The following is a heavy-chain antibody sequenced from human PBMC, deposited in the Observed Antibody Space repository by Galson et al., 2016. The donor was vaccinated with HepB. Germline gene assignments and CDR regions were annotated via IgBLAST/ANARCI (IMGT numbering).Heavy chain of an antibody. J-gene: IGHJ6*02. CDR3: ARGSRGGSGTYYKAYYNGMDV. CDR2: IFHSGFS. D-gene: IGHD3-10*01. V-gene: IGHV4/OR15-8*02. CDR1: GDSIVTSNW. Sequence: ETLSLTCTVSGDSIVTSNWWVWVRRTPRKGLEWIGEIFHSGFSIQDPSLKSRVTISIDKSKNHFSLKLTSVTAADTAVYFCARGSRGGSGTYYKAYYNGMDVWGPGTTVIVSS.